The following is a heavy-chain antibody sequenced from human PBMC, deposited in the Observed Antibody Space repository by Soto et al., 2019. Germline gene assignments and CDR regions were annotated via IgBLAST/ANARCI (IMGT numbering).Heavy chain of an antibody. Sequence: EVQLVESGGGLVQPGGSLRLSCAASGFTFSHYSMNWVRQAPGKGLEWVSYISSSSYTMNYADSVKGRFTISRDNAKTSLYLQMNSLRDEDTAVYYCARDVDYWGQGTLVTVSS. J-gene: IGHJ4*02. CDR1: GFTFSHYS. CDR2: ISSSSYTM. CDR3: ARDVDY. V-gene: IGHV3-48*02.